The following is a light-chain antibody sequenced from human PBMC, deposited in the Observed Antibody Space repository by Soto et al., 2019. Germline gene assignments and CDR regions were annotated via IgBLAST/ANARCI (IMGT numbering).Light chain of an antibody. Sequence: VMTQSPATLSVSPGERATLSCRASLSVTRNLAWYQQKPGQAPRLVLYGASTRATGIPARFSGSGSGTEFTLTISSLQSEDFGVYYCQQYYTCPLTFGPGTKVDV. CDR2: GAS. J-gene: IGKJ3*01. V-gene: IGKV3-15*01. CDR3: QQYYTCPLT. CDR1: LSVTRN.